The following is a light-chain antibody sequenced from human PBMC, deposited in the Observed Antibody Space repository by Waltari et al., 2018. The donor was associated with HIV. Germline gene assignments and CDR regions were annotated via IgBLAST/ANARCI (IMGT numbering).Light chain of an antibody. Sequence: QSALTQPRSVSGSPGQSVTISCTGTSSDVGAYNYASWYQQHPGKAPKLMIYDVKKRPLGFPDRFSGSKSGNSASRKISGLQAEDESDYYCVSYAGILGVFGTGTKVTVL. CDR1: SSDVGAYNY. CDR2: DVK. V-gene: IGLV2-11*01. J-gene: IGLJ1*01. CDR3: VSYAGILGV.